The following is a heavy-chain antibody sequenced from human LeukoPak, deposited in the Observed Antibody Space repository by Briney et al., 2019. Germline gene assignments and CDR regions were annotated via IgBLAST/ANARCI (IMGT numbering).Heavy chain of an antibody. D-gene: IGHD5-24*01. CDR2: ISGSGGST. Sequence: GGSLRLSCAASGFTFSSYAMSWVRQAPGKGLEWVSAISGSGGSTYYADSVKGRFTISRDNSKNTLYLQMNSLGAEDTAVYYCAKIEMATILGYWGQGTLVTVSS. J-gene: IGHJ4*02. CDR1: GFTFSSYA. CDR3: AKIEMATILGY. V-gene: IGHV3-23*01.